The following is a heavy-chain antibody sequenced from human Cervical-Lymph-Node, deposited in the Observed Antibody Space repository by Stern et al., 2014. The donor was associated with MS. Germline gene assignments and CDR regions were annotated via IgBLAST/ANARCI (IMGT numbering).Heavy chain of an antibody. V-gene: IGHV3-30-3*01. Sequence: DQLVESGGGMVQPGKSLRLSCEASGFTFSDYNMHWVRQAPGKGLRWVGVISHDGSSQYYSDPVKGRFIIARDNYKNTLYLQMNSLRGDDTALYYCVRGPLDSGKYLLGFDYWGQGTLVTVSS. CDR1: GFTFSDYN. J-gene: IGHJ4*02. D-gene: IGHD1-26*01. CDR3: VRGPLDSGKYLLGFDY. CDR2: ISHDGSSQ.